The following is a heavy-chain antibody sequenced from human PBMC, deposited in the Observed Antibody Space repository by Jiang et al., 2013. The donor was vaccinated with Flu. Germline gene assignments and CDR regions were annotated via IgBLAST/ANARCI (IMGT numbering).Heavy chain of an antibody. CDR2: IIPIFGTV. Sequence: GAEVKKPGSSVKVSCKASGGTFSTQTICWVRQAPGQGLEWMGGIIPIFGTVKYAEKFQGRVTMTADESTNTAYMELSSLRSEDTAIYYCATDLVRGIPDSVYWGQGTLVSVSS. CDR1: GGTFSTQT. V-gene: IGHV1-69*01. CDR3: ATDLVRGIPDSVY. D-gene: IGHD3-10*01. J-gene: IGHJ4*02.